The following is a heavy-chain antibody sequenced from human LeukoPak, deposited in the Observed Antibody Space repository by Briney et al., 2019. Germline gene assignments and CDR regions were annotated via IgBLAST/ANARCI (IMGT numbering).Heavy chain of an antibody. CDR3: AREGRLSGTYYGGGWFDP. J-gene: IGHJ5*02. V-gene: IGHV1-2*02. D-gene: IGHD4-23*01. CDR1: GYTFTGHY. Sequence: GASVKVSCKTSGYTFTGHYMHWVRQVPGQGLEWRGCISNSGGTNYAQKFQCRVTMTRDTSISTAYMELSWLRSDDTALYYCAREGRLSGTYYGGGWFDPWGQGTLVIVSS. CDR2: ISNSGGT.